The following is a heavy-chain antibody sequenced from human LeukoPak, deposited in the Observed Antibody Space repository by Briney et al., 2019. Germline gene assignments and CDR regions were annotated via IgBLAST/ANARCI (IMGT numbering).Heavy chain of an antibody. CDR1: GFIFSSYS. Sequence: GGSLRLSCATSGFIFSSYSMNWVRQAPGKGLVWVAYISSGGSTIYYADSVRGRFTISRDSARNALYLQMDSLRAEDTAVYYCARDRTRVDYWGQGTLVTVSS. CDR3: ARDRTRVDY. J-gene: IGHJ4*02. CDR2: ISSGGSTI. V-gene: IGHV3-48*01.